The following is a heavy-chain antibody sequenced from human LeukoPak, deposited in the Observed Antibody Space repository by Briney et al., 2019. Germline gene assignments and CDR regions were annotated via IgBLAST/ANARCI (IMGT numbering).Heavy chain of an antibody. D-gene: IGHD3-22*01. CDR3: ARVRQRDSSGYYLYSFDY. J-gene: IGHJ4*02. CDR2: INPSGGST. CDR1: GYTFTSYY. Sequence: ASVKVSCKASGYTFTSYYMHWVRQAPGQGLEWMGIINPSGGSTSYAQKFQGRVTMTRDTSTSTVYMELSSLRSEDTAVYYCARVRQRDSSGYYLYSFDYWGQGTLVTVSS. V-gene: IGHV1-46*01.